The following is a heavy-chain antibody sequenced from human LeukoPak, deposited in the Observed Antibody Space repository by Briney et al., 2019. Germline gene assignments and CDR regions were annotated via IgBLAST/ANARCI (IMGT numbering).Heavy chain of an antibody. J-gene: IGHJ1*01. CDR1: GFTVSNNY. CDR3: ASDSYSPGYFQH. CDR2: IYSGGSY. D-gene: IGHD2-15*01. V-gene: IGHV3-66*01. Sequence: PGGSLRLSCAASGFTVSNNYMSWVRQAPGKGLEWVSVIYSGGSYFYADSVKGRFTIFRDNSKNTLHLQMNSLRAEDTAVYYCASDSYSPGYFQHWGQGTLVTVSS.